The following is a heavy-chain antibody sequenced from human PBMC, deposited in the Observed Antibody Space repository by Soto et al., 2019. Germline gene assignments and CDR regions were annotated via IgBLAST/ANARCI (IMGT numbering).Heavy chain of an antibody. Sequence: PSETLSLTCTVSGASISSGDYYWTWIRQPPGKGLEWIGYMYHSGSTYYNPSLKSRVTISIDRSKNQFSLKLSSVTAADTAVYYCARVPDYWGQGILVTVLL. CDR1: GASISSGDYY. V-gene: IGHV4-30-2*01. D-gene: IGHD2-2*01. J-gene: IGHJ4*02. CDR3: ARVPDY. CDR2: MYHSGST.